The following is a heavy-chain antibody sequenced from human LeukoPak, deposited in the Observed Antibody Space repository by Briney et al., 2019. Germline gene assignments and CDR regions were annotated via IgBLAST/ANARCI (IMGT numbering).Heavy chain of an antibody. CDR3: ARGINDFWSGYYPNWFDP. V-gene: IGHV4-39*07. CDR2: IYYSGST. CDR1: GVSISSYY. J-gene: IGHJ5*02. Sequence: SETLSLTCTVSGVSISSYYWGWIRQPPGKGLEWIGSIYYSGSTYYNPSLKSRVTISVDTSKNQFSLKLSSVTAADTAVYYCARGINDFWSGYYPNWFDPWGQGTLVTVSS. D-gene: IGHD3-3*01.